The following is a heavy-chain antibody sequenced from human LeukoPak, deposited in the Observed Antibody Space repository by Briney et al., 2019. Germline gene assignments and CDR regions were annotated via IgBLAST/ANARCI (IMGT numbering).Heavy chain of an antibody. CDR2: INPNSGVT. Sequence: ASVTVSCKASEYTFVGHYMHWVRQAPGQGLEWMGWINPNSGVTTYAQKFQGRATMTRDTSISTAYMELSRLSSDDTAVYYCARGRGYSYSWFDPWGQGTLVTVSS. J-gene: IGHJ5*02. D-gene: IGHD5-18*01. CDR3: ARGRGYSYSWFDP. V-gene: IGHV1-2*02. CDR1: EYTFVGHY.